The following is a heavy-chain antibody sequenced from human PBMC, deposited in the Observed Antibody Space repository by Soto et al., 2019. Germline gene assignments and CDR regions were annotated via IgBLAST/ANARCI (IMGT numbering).Heavy chain of an antibody. D-gene: IGHD7-27*01. Sequence: QVQLVESGGGVVQPGRSLRLSCAASGFTFSSYGMHWVRQAPGKGLEWVAVISYDGSNKYYADSVKGRFTISRDNSKNTLYLQMNSLRAEDTAVYYCAKDLGAYLGNWFDPWGQGTLVTVSS. CDR3: AKDLGAYLGNWFDP. J-gene: IGHJ5*02. CDR1: GFTFSSYG. CDR2: ISYDGSNK. V-gene: IGHV3-30*18.